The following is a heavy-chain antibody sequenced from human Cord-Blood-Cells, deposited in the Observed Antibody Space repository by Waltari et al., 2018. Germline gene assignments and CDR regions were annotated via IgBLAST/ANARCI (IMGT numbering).Heavy chain of an antibody. J-gene: IGHJ3*02. V-gene: IGHV1-2*02. D-gene: IGHD7-27*01. CDR1: GYTLTGYY. CDR3: AREGTGDLDAFDI. CDR2: MNPNSGGT. Sequence: QVQLVQSGAEVKKPGASVQVSCKASGYTLTGYYMHWVRQAPGQALEWMGWMNPNSGGTNYAQKFQGRVTMTRDTSISTAYMELSRLRTDDTAVYYCAREGTGDLDAFDIWGQGTMVTVSS.